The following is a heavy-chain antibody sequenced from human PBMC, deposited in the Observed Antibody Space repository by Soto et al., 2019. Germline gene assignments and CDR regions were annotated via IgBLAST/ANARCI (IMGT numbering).Heavy chain of an antibody. D-gene: IGHD3-3*01. V-gene: IGHV3-48*03. CDR1: GFTFSCYE. CDR2: ISGSGTTI. J-gene: IGHJ6*02. CDR3: AREVTVFGVIIPTPMDV. Sequence: GGSLRLSCAASGFTFSCYEMNWVRQAPGKGLEWISYISGSGTTIYYADSVKGRFTISRDNAKKSLYLQMNSLRAEDTAVYYCAREVTVFGVIIPTPMDVWGQGTTVTVSS.